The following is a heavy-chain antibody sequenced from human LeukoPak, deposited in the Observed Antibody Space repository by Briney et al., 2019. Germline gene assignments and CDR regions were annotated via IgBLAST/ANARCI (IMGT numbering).Heavy chain of an antibody. CDR1: GYAFSSYG. CDR3: ARVRYDSRAPPRY. CDR2: ISAYNGDR. D-gene: IGHD3-22*01. J-gene: IGHJ4*02. V-gene: IGHV1-18*01. Sequence: ASVKVSCKASGYAFSSYGITWVRQAPGQGLEWMGWISAYNGDRSYAQKLQGRVTMTTDTSTYTAYMELRSLRSDDTAVYYCARVRYDSRAPPRYWGQGTLVTVSS.